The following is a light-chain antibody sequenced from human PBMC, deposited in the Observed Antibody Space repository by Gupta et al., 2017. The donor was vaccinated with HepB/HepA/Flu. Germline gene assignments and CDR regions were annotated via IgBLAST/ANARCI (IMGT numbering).Light chain of an antibody. CDR1: QSVSHKH. CDR2: GAS. V-gene: IGKV3-20*01. J-gene: IGKJ2*01. Sequence: EVVLTQSPGTLSLSPGERATRSCRASQSVSHKHVPWFQQKPGQAPRLLIYGASSRTNGLPDRFSGSGSGTKFTLTISRREPEDFAVYYCEHTGSSPSAFGQGTKLDIK. CDR3: EHTGSSPSA.